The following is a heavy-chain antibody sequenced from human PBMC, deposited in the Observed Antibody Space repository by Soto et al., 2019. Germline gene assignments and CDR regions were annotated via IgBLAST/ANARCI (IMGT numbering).Heavy chain of an antibody. D-gene: IGHD6-19*01. Sequence: PGGSLRLSCAASGFTFSSYAMSWVRQAPGKGLEWVSAISGSGGSTYYADSVKGRFTISRDNSKNTLYLQMNSLRAEDTAVYYCARDRKRGGGGWYRHDAFDIWGQGTMVTVSS. V-gene: IGHV3-23*01. J-gene: IGHJ3*02. CDR1: GFTFSSYA. CDR3: ARDRKRGGGGWYRHDAFDI. CDR2: ISGSGGST.